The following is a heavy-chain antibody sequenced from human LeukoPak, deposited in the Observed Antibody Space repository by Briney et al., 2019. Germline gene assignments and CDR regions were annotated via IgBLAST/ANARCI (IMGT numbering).Heavy chain of an antibody. Sequence: GASVKLSCTASGYTFTSYDINWVRQATGQGLEWMGWINPSSGNTGYSQKFQGRVTMTRNTTINTTYTELSSLRSEDTAVYYCANGHGSGSDLIAYYYYCFMYVWDKGRTVTVP. CDR1: GYTFTSYD. CDR3: ANGHGSGSDLIAYYYYCFMYV. D-gene: IGHD3-10*01. V-gene: IGHV1-8*01. J-gene: IGHJ6*03. CDR2: INPSSGNT.